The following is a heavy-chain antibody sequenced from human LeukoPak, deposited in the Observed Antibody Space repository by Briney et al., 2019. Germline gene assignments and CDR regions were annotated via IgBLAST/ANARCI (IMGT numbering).Heavy chain of an antibody. CDR1: GGSISSYY. CDR2: IYYSGST. D-gene: IGHD2-8*02. V-gene: IGHV4-59*01. J-gene: IGHJ4*02. Sequence: PSETLSLTCTVSGGSISSYYWSWIRQPPGKGLEWIGYIYYSGSTNYNPSLKSRVTISVDTSKNQFSLKLSSVTAADTAVYYCAREGISRMSGTVDYWGQGTLVTVSS. CDR3: AREGISRMSGTVDY.